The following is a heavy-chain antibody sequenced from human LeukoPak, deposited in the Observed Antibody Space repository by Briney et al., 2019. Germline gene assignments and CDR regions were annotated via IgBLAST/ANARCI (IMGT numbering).Heavy chain of an antibody. D-gene: IGHD3-22*01. CDR1: GGSISSSRYY. CDR2: IYYSGNT. Sequence: PSETLSLTCTVSGGSISSSRYYWGWIRQPPGKGLEWLGSIYYSGNTHYNPSLKSRVTMSVDTSKNRFSLKLSAATAADTAVYYCAREGYYHSSASGAFDIWGQGTVVTVSS. CDR3: AREGYYHSSASGAFDI. V-gene: IGHV4-39*07. J-gene: IGHJ3*02.